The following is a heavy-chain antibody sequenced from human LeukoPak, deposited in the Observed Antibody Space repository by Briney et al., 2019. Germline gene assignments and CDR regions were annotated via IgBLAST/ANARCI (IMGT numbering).Heavy chain of an antibody. Sequence: GGSLRLSCAASGFTFSSYGMHWVRQAPGKGLEWVAFIRYDGSNKYYADSVKGRFTISRDNSKNTLYLQMNSLRAEDTAVYYCVSGGSVVTATPDFDYWGQGTLVTVSS. D-gene: IGHD2-21*02. CDR1: GFTFSSYG. CDR2: IRYDGSNK. J-gene: IGHJ4*02. V-gene: IGHV3-30*02. CDR3: VSGGSVVTATPDFDY.